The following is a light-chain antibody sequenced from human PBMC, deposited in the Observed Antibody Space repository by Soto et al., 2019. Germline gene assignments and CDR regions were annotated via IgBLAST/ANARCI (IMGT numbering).Light chain of an antibody. CDR1: QSVSSSY. J-gene: IGKJ2*01. V-gene: IGKV3-20*01. Sequence: EIVVTQSQGTLSLSPGERATLSCRASQSVSSSYLAWYQQKPGQAPRLLIYGASSRATGIPDRFSGSGSGTDFTLTISRLEPEDFAVYYCQQYGSSPNTFGQGTTLEIK. CDR2: GAS. CDR3: QQYGSSPNT.